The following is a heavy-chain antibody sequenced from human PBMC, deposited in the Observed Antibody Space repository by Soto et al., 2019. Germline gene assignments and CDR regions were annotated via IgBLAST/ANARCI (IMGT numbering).Heavy chain of an antibody. J-gene: IGHJ4*02. Sequence: QVQLQVTGPGLVKPSQTLSLICIVSGGSISRGAVGSYWTWNRQHPGKGLDRISHIYYSETTYYNPSLKRLPTISMDTSENQFSLELTSVTAAATAIYFCASGHDAYKVRYWGQGTLVTVSS. CDR2: IYYSETT. CDR1: GGSISRGAVGSY. D-gene: IGHD1-1*01. CDR3: ASGHDAYKVRY. V-gene: IGHV4-31*01.